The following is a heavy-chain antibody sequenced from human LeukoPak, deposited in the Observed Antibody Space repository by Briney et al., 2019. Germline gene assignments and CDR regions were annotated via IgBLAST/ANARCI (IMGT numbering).Heavy chain of an antibody. J-gene: IGHJ3*02. V-gene: IGHV4-61*01. CDR1: GGSVGSGTFY. Sequence: PSETLSLTCTVSGGSVGSGTFYWSWIRQPPGKGLEWIGYIYYSGSTNYNPSLKSRVTISVDTSKNQFSLKLSSVTAADTAVYYCARGIWSGYPYEVDAFDIWGQGTMVTVSS. CDR3: ARGIWSGYPYEVDAFDI. D-gene: IGHD3-3*01. CDR2: IYYSGST.